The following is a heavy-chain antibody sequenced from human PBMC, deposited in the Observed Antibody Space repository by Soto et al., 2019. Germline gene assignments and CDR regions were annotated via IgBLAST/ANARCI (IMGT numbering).Heavy chain of an antibody. CDR1: GFTFSSYW. Sequence: GGSLRLSCAASGFTFSSYWMSWVRQAPGKGLEWVANIKQDGSEKYYVDSVKGRFTISRDNAKNSLYLQMNSLRAEDTAVYYCASKLVPAAMEGYYYYYYYMDVWGKGTTVTVSS. J-gene: IGHJ6*03. CDR3: ASKLVPAAMEGYYYYYYYMDV. D-gene: IGHD2-2*01. V-gene: IGHV3-7*01. CDR2: IKQDGSEK.